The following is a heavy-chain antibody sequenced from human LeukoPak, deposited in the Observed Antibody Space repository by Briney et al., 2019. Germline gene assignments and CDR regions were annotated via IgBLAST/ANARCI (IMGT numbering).Heavy chain of an antibody. CDR3: ARATDYYYMDV. V-gene: IGHV4-59*01. Sequence: SETLSLTCTVSGGSISSYFWSWIRQPPGKGLEWIGYIYYSGGTNYNPSLKSRVTISVDTSKTQFSLKLSSVTAADTAVYYCARATDYYYMDVWGQGTTVIVSS. J-gene: IGHJ6*03. CDR2: IYYSGGT. D-gene: IGHD4-17*01. CDR1: GGSISSYF.